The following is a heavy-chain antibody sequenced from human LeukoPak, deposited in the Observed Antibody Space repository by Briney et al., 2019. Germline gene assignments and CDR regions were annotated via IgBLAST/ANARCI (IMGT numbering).Heavy chain of an antibody. V-gene: IGHV3-15*01. CDR1: GLTFVNAW. J-gene: IGHJ4*02. CDR2: IRSKTDGGTT. Sequence: PGGSLRLSCAASGLTFVNAWMSWVRQVPGKGLEWLGRIRSKTDGGTTDYAAPVKGRFTISRDDPENTLYLQMNSLKTEDTAVYYCIAGGFVVDYWGQGTLVTVSS. D-gene: IGHD3-10*01. CDR3: IAGGFVVDY.